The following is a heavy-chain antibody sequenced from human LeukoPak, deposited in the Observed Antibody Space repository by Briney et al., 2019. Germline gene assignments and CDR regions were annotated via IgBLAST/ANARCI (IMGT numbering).Heavy chain of an antibody. CDR2: IHYRLPT. V-gene: IGHV4-39*01. CDR3: ARHEEEDGYNAKTPDY. J-gene: IGHJ4*02. D-gene: IGHD5-24*01. Sequence: PSETLSLTXDVSGVSISGTNYYWGWIRQPPGMGLEWIGSIHYRLPTFYNPLLKSRVTISVDTSKNQISLRLRSVTAADTAVYYCARHEEEDGYNAKTPDYWGQGTLVTASS. CDR1: GVSISGTNYY.